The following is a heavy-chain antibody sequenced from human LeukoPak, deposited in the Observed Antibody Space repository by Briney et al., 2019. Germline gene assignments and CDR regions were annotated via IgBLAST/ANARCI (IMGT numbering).Heavy chain of an antibody. V-gene: IGHV3-30*02. J-gene: IGHJ4*02. Sequence: GGSLRLSCAASGFTFSSYGMHWVRQAPGKGLEWVAFIRYDGSNKYYADSVKGRFTISRDNSKNTLYLQMNSLRAEDTAVYYCAKDRSSSWYGDYFDYWGQGTLVNVSS. CDR3: AKDRSSSWYGDYFDY. D-gene: IGHD6-13*01. CDR1: GFTFSSYG. CDR2: IRYDGSNK.